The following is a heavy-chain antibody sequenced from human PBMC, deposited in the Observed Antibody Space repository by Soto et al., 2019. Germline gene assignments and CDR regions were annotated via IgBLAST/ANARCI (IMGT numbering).Heavy chain of an antibody. CDR2: ISSSSSTI. CDR1: GFTFSSYS. Sequence: HPGGSLRLSCAASGFTFSSYSMNWVRQAPGKGLEWVSYISSSSSTIYYADSVKGRFTISRDNAKNSLYLQMNSLRAEDTAVYYCARDIDFWADYWGQGTLVTVSS. V-gene: IGHV3-48*01. CDR3: ARDIDFWADY. J-gene: IGHJ4*02. D-gene: IGHD3-3*01.